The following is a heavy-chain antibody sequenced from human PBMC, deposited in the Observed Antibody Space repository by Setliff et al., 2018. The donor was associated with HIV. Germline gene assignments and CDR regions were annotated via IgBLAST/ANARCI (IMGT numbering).Heavy chain of an antibody. CDR2: SRNKGNSYTT. J-gene: IGHJ5*02. Sequence: GGSLRLSCAASGFTVSTSYMAGVRKAPGKGLEWGGRSRNKGNSYTTEYAESVKGRFTISSDDSTNSVHLQMNSRRTDDTAVYFCVRLDSSGCLESWGQGTLVTVSS. V-gene: IGHV3-72*01. CDR3: VRLDSSGCLES. D-gene: IGHD3-22*01. CDR1: GFTVSTSY.